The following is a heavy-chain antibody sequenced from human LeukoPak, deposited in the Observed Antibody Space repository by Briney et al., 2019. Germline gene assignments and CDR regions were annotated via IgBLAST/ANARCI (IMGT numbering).Heavy chain of an antibody. CDR1: GFAFSSSG. CDR3: AKGCSSTTCDRY. Sequence: PGGSLRLSCAAFGFAFSSSGMNWVRQAPGKGLEWVSTITGSGDRTYYADSMKGRFTISRDNSKNTLYLQMKSLRAEDTAVYYCAKGCSSTTCDRYWGQGTLVTASS. J-gene: IGHJ4*02. D-gene: IGHD2-2*01. V-gene: IGHV3-23*01. CDR2: ITGSGDRT.